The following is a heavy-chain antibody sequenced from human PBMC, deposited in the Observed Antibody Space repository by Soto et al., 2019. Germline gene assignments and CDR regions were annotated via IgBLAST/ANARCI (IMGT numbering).Heavy chain of an antibody. J-gene: IGHJ4*02. CDR2: IYYSGST. V-gene: IGHV4-61*08. CDR1: GGSISSGDGY. CDR3: ARDYREYSGYDY. D-gene: IGHD5-12*01. Sequence: PSETLSLTCTVSGGSISSGDGYWSWIRQPPGKGLEWIGYIYYSGSTNYNPSLKSRVTISVDTSKNQFSLKLSSVTAADTAVYYCARDYREYSGYDYWGQGTLVTVSS.